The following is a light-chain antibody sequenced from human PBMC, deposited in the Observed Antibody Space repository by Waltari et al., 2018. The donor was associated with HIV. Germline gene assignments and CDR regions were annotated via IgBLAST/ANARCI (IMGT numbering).Light chain of an antibody. Sequence: QSVLTQPPSASGTPGQRVTISCSGSSSNFATNTVNWYQQLPGTAPKLLIYTNNQRPSGVTARFSGSKSGTSASLAISGLQSEDDADYYCATWDDSLNGWVFGGGTRLTVL. CDR1: SSNFATNT. J-gene: IGLJ3*02. V-gene: IGLV1-44*01. CDR2: TNN. CDR3: ATWDDSLNGWV.